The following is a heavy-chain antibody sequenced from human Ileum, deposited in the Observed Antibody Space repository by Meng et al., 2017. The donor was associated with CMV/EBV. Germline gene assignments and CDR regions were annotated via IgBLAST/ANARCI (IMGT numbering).Heavy chain of an antibody. J-gene: IGHJ4*02. V-gene: IGHV3-74*01. CDR2: INNDGSDT. CDR3: AREWSAYDY. CDR1: GFTFSSYW. D-gene: IGHD3-3*01. Sequence: GESLKISCAASGFTFSSYWMHWVRQAPGKGLVWVSRINNDGSDTVYADSVKGRFTISRDNSKNTLYLQMSSLRADDTAVYFCAREWSAYDYWGQGALVTVSS.